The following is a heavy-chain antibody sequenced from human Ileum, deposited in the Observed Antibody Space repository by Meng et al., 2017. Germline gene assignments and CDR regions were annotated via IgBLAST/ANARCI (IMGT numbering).Heavy chain of an antibody. Sequence: QVQPVQSGAEVKKPGASVKVSCKASGYTFTGSFTGYYMHWVRQAPGQGLEWVGWINPHSGVTNYAQRFQGRVTMTRDTSISTAYLDLSSLTSDDTAVYYCARVLGLAGDYDYWGQGTLVTVSS. CDR2: INPHSGVT. CDR1: GYTFTGSFTGYY. J-gene: IGHJ4*02. CDR3: ARVLGLAGDYDY. V-gene: IGHV1-2*02. D-gene: IGHD6-19*01.